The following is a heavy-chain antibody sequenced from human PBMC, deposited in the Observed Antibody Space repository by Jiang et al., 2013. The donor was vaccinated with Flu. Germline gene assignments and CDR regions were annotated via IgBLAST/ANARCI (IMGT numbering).Heavy chain of an antibody. CDR3: ARDHKFESFGMDV. J-gene: IGHJ6*02. V-gene: IGHV1-3*01. Sequence: GAEVKKPGASVKVSCKASGYIFSNYAIHWVRQAPGQRLEWMGWINAGKGHTKYSRKFQGRVTFNTDTSADTVYMNLSSLTSEDTAAYYCARDHKFESFGMDVWGQGTTVTVS. CDR1: GYIFSNYA. CDR2: INAGKGHT. D-gene: IGHD3-10*01.